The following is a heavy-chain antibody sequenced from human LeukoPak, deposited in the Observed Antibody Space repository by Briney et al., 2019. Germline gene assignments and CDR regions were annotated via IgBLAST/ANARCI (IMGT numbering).Heavy chain of an antibody. J-gene: IGHJ4*02. Sequence: PGESLRLSCAASGFTFSSYAMSWVRQAPGKGLEWVSAISGSGGSTYYADSVKGRFTISRDNSKNTLYLQMNSLRAEDTAVYYCAKAGYSGSYPTFDDYWGQGTLVTVSS. CDR1: GFTFSSYA. V-gene: IGHV3-23*01. D-gene: IGHD1-26*01. CDR2: ISGSGGST. CDR3: AKAGYSGSYPTFDDY.